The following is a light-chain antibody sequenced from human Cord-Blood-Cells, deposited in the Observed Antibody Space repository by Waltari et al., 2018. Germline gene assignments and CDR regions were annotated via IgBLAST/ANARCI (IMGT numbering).Light chain of an antibody. CDR1: SRDVGSYNL. V-gene: IGLV2-23*01. J-gene: IGLJ2*01. Sequence: QSALTQPASVSGSPGPSITISCPGTSRDVGSYNLVSWYQQHPGKAPKLMIYEGSKRPSGVSNRFSGSKSGNTASLTISGLQAEDEADYYCCSYAGSSTVVFGGGTKLTVL. CDR3: CSYAGSSTVV. CDR2: EGS.